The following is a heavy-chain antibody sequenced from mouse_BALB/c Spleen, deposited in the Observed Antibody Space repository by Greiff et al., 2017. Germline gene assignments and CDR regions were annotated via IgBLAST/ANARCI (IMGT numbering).Heavy chain of an antibody. D-gene: IGHD2-3*01. CDR2: IDPYNGGT. J-gene: IGHJ4*01. CDR3: ASCDGYYDYYAMDY. V-gene: IGHV1S135*01. CDR1: GYAFTSYN. Sequence: VQLQQSGPELVKPGASVKVSCKASGYAFTSYNMYWVKQSHGKSLEWIGYIDPYNGGTSYNQKFKGKATLTVGKSSSTAYMHLNSLTSEDSAVYYCASCDGYYDYYAMDYWGQGTSVTVSS.